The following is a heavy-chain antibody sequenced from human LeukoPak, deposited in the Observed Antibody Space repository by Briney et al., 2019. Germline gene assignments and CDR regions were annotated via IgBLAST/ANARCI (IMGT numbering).Heavy chain of an antibody. CDR3: AKDKDTRNAEYFQH. CDR1: GFTFSSYG. CDR2: IRYDGSNK. J-gene: IGHJ1*01. D-gene: IGHD2-15*01. V-gene: IGHV3-30*02. Sequence: GGSLRLSCAASGFTFSSYGMHWVRQAPGKGLEWVAFIRYDGSNKYYADSVKGQFTISRDNSKNTLYLQMNSLRAEDTAVYYCAKDKDTRNAEYFQHWGQGTLVTVSS.